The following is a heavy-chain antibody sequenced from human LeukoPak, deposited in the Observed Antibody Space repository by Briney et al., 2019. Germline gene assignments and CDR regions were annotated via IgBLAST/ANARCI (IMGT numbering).Heavy chain of an antibody. D-gene: IGHD3-3*01. J-gene: IGHJ5*02. Sequence: SETLSLTCTVSGGSISSYYWSWIRQPPGKGLEWIGYIYYSGSTNYNPSLKSRVTISVDTPKNQFSLKLSSVTAADTAVYYCAREAYDFWSGYYTNWFDPWGQGTLVTVSS. CDR3: AREAYDFWSGYYTNWFDP. CDR2: IYYSGST. V-gene: IGHV4-59*01. CDR1: GGSISSYY.